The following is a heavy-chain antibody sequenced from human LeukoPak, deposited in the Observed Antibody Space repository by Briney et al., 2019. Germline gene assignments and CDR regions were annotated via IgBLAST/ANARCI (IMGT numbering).Heavy chain of an antibody. CDR1: GFTFSSYA. Sequence: PGGSLRLSCAASGFTFSSYAMNWVRQAPGKGLEWVSSISSSSSYIYYADSVKGRFTISRDNAKNSLYLQMNSLRAEDTAVYYCARDEGGYSYGYSLGMDVWGQGTTVTVSS. CDR3: ARDEGGYSYGYSLGMDV. V-gene: IGHV3-21*01. D-gene: IGHD5-18*01. J-gene: IGHJ6*02. CDR2: ISSSSSYI.